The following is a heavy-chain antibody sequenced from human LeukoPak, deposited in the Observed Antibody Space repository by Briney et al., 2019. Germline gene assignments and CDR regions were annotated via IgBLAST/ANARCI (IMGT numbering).Heavy chain of an antibody. CDR2: ISSSSTNI. J-gene: IGHJ4*02. Sequence: GGSLRLSCAASGFTFNYYTMDWVRQAPGKGLERVSSISSSSTNIHYADSVKGRFTISRDNAKNSLYLQMDSLRAEDTALYFCVRSHYDLYAFFDYWGQGTLVTVSS. CDR1: GFTFNYYT. D-gene: IGHD3-22*01. CDR3: VRSHYDLYAFFDY. V-gene: IGHV3-21*01.